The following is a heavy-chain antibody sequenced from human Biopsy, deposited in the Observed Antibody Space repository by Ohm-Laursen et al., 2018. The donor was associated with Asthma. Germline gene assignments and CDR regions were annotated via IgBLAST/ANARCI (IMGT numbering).Heavy chain of an antibody. CDR2: IPFDGSNK. D-gene: IGHD6-19*01. J-gene: IGHJ6*02. CDR1: GFAFDSYA. CDR3: ARAHSSGWTRGMDV. Sequence: SLRLSCAASGFAFDSYAMYWVRQAPGKGLDWVAGIPFDGSNKYFADSVEGRFTISRDNSQNTLYLQMNSLRVDDTAVYFCARAHSSGWTRGMDVWGQGTTVTVSS. V-gene: IGHV3-30*03.